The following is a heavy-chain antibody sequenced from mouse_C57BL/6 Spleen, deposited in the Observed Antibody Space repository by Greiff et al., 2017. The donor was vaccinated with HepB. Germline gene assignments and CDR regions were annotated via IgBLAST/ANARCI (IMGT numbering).Heavy chain of an antibody. CDR1: GYTFTSYW. CDR2: IHPNSGST. J-gene: IGHJ4*01. CDR3: ARLGSRSFSALDY. Sequence: QVQLQQPGAELVKPGASVKLSCKASGYTFTSYWMHWVKQRPGQGLEWIGMIHPNSGSTNYNEKFKSKATLTVDKSSSTAYMQLSSLTSEDSAVYYCARLGSRSFSALDYWGQGTSVTVSS. V-gene: IGHV1-64*01. D-gene: IGHD1-1*01.